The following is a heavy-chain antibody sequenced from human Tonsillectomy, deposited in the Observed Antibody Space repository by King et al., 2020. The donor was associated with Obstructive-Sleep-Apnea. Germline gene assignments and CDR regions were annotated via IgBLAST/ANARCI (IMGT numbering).Heavy chain of an antibody. CDR2: IYYSGST. D-gene: IGHD3-10*01. J-gene: IGHJ5*02. CDR3: ARDSSPSGFGELFLDP. Sequence: QLQESGPGLVKPSETLSLTCTVSGGSISSSSYYWGWTRQPPGKGLEWIGSIYYSGSTYYNPSLKSRVTISVDTSKNQFSLKLSSVTAADTAVYYCARDSSPSGFGELFLDPWGQGTLVTVSS. V-gene: IGHV4-39*07. CDR1: GGSISSSSYY.